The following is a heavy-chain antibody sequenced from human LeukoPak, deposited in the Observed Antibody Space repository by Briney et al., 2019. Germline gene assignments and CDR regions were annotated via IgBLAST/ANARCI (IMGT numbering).Heavy chain of an antibody. J-gene: IGHJ3*02. Sequence: GASVKVSCKASGYTFNMYGISWVRQAPGQGLEWMGWISAYNGNKKYPQKLQGRVTMTTDTSTSTAYMELRSLRSDDTAVYYCARDVGSGSSFFAFDIWGQGTMVTVSS. V-gene: IGHV1-18*01. CDR1: GYTFNMYG. CDR3: ARDVGSGSSFFAFDI. CDR2: ISAYNGNK. D-gene: IGHD3-10*01.